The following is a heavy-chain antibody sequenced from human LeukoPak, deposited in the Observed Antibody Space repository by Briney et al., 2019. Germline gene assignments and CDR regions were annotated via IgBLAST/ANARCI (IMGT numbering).Heavy chain of an antibody. V-gene: IGHV3-23*01. CDR3: AKVPHSVIVVIGFGYFDL. D-gene: IGHD3-22*01. CDR2: ISGSGGST. J-gene: IGHJ2*01. Sequence: GGSLRLSCAASGFTFSSYAMSWVRQAPGKGLEWVSAISGSGGSTYYADSVKGRFTISRDNSKNTLYLQMNSLRAEDTAVYYCAKVPHSVIVVIGFGYFDLWGRGTLVTVSS. CDR1: GFTFSSYA.